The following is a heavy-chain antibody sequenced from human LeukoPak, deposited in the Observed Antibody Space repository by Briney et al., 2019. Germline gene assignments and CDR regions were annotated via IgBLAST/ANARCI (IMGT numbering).Heavy chain of an antibody. D-gene: IGHD3-3*01. Sequence: GGSLRLSCAASGFTFSSYWMHWVRQAPGKGLEWVSAISGSGGSTYYADSVKGRFTISRDNSKNTLYLQMNSLRAEDTAVYYCAKDRLQYYDFWSGYFHGSAPPHWGQGTLVTVSS. CDR3: AKDRLQYYDFWSGYFHGSAPPH. CDR1: GFTFSSYW. J-gene: IGHJ4*02. CDR2: ISGSGGST. V-gene: IGHV3-23*01.